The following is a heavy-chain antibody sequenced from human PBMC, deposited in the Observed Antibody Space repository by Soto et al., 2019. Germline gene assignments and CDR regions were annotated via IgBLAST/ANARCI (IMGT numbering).Heavy chain of an antibody. CDR2: MWPSGGI. CDR1: GVSIGSPNW. CDR3: AGGGAAERNAH. D-gene: IGHD6-25*01. V-gene: IGHV4-4*02. Sequence: PSETLSLTCAFSGVSIGSPNWWIWVRQAPGKGLELIGEMWPSGGITYNPSLRSRVTISVDSSKIQFSLRLTSVTAADTAVYYCAGGGAAERNAHWGLGNLVTVSS. J-gene: IGHJ4*02.